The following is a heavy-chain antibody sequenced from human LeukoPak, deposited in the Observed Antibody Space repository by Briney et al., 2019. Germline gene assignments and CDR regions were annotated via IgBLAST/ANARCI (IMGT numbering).Heavy chain of an antibody. CDR1: GFTVSSIH. V-gene: IGHV3-7*03. CDR3: AKEGRSLQTY. Sequence: GGSLRLSCAASGFTVSSIHMVWVRLAPGKGLEWVANIKEDGTETYYVDSVKGRFTISRDNAKNSLYLQMNSLRVEDTAVYYCAKEGRSLQTYWGQGTLVTVSS. J-gene: IGHJ4*02. CDR2: IKEDGTET. D-gene: IGHD5-24*01.